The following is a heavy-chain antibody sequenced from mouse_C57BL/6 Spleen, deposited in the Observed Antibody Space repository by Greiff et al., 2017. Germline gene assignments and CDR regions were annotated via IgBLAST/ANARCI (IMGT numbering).Heavy chain of an antibody. J-gene: IGHJ4*01. CDR2: INPNNGGT. Sequence: VQLKESGPELVKPGASVKIPCKASGYTFTDYNMDWVKQSHGKSLEWIGDINPNNGGTIYNQKFKGKATLTVDKSSSTAYMELRSLTSEDTAVXYCARSYDGYYGAMDYWGQGTSVTVSS. CDR3: ARSYDGYYGAMDY. D-gene: IGHD2-3*01. CDR1: GYTFTDYN. V-gene: IGHV1-18*01.